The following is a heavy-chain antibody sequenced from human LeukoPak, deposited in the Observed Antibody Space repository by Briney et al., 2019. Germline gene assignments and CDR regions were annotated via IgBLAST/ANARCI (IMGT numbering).Heavy chain of an antibody. Sequence: GGSLRLSCVASGFTFSSYSMNWVRQAPGKGLEWISYISSSSSTISYADSVKGRFTISRDNAKNSLYLQMNSLRAEDTAVYYCAKMPVSYSSGWSNFDYWGQGTLVTVSS. V-gene: IGHV3-48*04. CDR2: ISSSSSTI. D-gene: IGHD6-19*01. CDR1: GFTFSSYS. CDR3: AKMPVSYSSGWSNFDY. J-gene: IGHJ4*02.